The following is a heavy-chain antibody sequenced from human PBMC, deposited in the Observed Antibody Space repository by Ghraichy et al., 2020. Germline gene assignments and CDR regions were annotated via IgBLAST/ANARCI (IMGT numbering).Heavy chain of an antibody. V-gene: IGHV2-5*02. J-gene: IGHJ4*02. Sequence: TLVKPTQTLTLTCTFSGFSLSTSGVGVGWIRQPPGKALEWLALIYWDDDKRYSPSLKSRLTITKDTSKNQVVLTMTNMDPVDTATYYCALSTLTGGSIQISFDYWGQGTLVTVSS. CDR1: GFSLSTSGVG. CDR2: IYWDDDK. D-gene: IGHD7-27*01. CDR3: ALSTLTGGSIQISFDY.